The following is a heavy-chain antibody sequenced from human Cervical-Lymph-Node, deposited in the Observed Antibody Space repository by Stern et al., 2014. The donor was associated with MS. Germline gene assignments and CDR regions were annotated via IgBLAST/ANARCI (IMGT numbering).Heavy chain of an antibody. D-gene: IGHD1-26*01. J-gene: IGHJ6*01. CDR2: MNPNSGET. CDR1: GYIFTSYD. V-gene: IGHV1-8*01. CDR3: ARVPGEEGSYFSGMDV. Sequence: VQLVQSGAEVKKPGASVRVSCKASGYIFTSYDINWVRQATGQGLEWIGWMNPNSGETYYARKFQGRVTMTRDTSINTAYMELSSLISEDTAVYYCARVPGEEGSYFSGMDVWGQGTTVTVSS.